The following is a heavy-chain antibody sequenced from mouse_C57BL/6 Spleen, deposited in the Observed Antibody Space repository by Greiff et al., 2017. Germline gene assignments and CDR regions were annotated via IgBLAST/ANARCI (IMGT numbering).Heavy chain of an antibody. D-gene: IGHD2-1*01. J-gene: IGHJ1*03. CDR1: GYTFTDYN. CDR3: ARELSLLYFDV. CDR2: INPNNGGT. V-gene: IGHV1-22*01. Sequence: EVQLQQSGPELVKPGASVKMSYKASGYTFTDYNMHWVKQSHGKSLEWIGDINPNNGGTSYTQKFNSKATLTVNKSSSTAYMEIRSVTSEDSAVYYCARELSLLYFDVWGTGTTVTVSS.